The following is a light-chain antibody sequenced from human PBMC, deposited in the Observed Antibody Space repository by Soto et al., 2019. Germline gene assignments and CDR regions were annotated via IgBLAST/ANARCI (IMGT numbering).Light chain of an antibody. CDR2: KAS. CDR1: QTINSW. CDR3: QQYDSIPYT. J-gene: IGKJ2*01. V-gene: IGKV1-5*03. Sequence: DIQMTQSPSTLSASVRDRVTITCRASQTINSWLAWYQQRPGKAPRLLIYKASTLESGVPSRFSGSGSGTGFTLTISTLQPDDFAPYYCQQYDSIPYTFGQGTKLDIK.